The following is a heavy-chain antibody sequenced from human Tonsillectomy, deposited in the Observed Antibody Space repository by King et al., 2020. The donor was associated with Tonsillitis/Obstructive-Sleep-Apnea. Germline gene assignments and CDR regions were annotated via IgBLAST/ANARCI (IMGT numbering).Heavy chain of an antibody. V-gene: IGHV5-10-1*03. CDR1: GYSFTSYW. Sequence: QLVQSGAEVKKPGESLRISCKASGYSFTSYWISWVRQMPGKGLEWMGRIDPSDSYTNYSPSFQGHVTISADRSITTADLQWSSLKASDTALYYCARHSESSSHGAFDIWGQGTMVTVSS. CDR2: IDPSDSYT. CDR3: ARHSESSSHGAFDI. D-gene: IGHD1-26*01. J-gene: IGHJ3*02.